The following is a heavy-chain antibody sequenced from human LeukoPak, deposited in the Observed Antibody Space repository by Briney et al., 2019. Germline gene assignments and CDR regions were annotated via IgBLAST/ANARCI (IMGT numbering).Heavy chain of an antibody. CDR2: FDPEDGET. CDR3: ARGPLIYYYFDY. D-gene: IGHD1-26*01. CDR1: GYTLTELS. J-gene: IGHJ4*02. V-gene: IGHV1-24*01. Sequence: ASVKVSCKVSGYTLTELSMHWVRQAPGKGLEWMGGFDPEDGETIYAQKFQGRVTMTEDTSTDTAYMELSSLRSEDTAVYYCARGPLIYYYFDYWGQGTLVTVSS.